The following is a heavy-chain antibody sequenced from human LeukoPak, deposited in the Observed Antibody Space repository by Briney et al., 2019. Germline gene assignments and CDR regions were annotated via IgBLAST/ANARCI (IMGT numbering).Heavy chain of an antibody. CDR2: IYYSGST. V-gene: IGHV4-59*01. D-gene: IGHD3-10*01. Sequence: SETLSLTCTVSGGSISSYYWSWIRQPPGKGLEWIGYIYYSGSTNYNPSLKSRATISVDTSKNQFSLKLSSVTAADTAVYYCARAYGSGSYYYNWFDPWGQGTLVTVSS. CDR3: ARAYGSGSYYYNWFDP. CDR1: GGSISSYY. J-gene: IGHJ5*02.